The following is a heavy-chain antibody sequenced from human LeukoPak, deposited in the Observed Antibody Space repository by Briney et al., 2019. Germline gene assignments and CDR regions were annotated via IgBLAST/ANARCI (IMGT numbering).Heavy chain of an antibody. V-gene: IGHV4-59*01. CDR3: ARYGRSSTSCYQHY. CDR2: IYFSGST. Sequence: SGTLSLTCTVSGGSISGYYWNWIRQPPGEGLEWIGYIYFSGSTDYNPSLKGRVTISIATSQNQFSLRLSSVTAADTAVYYCARYGRSSTSCYQHYWGQGTLVTVSS. CDR1: GGSISGYY. D-gene: IGHD2-2*01. J-gene: IGHJ4*02.